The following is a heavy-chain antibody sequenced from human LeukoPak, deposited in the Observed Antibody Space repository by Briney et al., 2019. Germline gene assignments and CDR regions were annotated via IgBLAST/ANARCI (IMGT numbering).Heavy chain of an antibody. J-gene: IGHJ6*02. CDR1: GFTFSSYW. CDR2: IKQDGREK. Sequence: GGSLRLSCAASGFTFSSYWMSWVRQAPGKGLEWVANIKQDGREKYYVGSVKGRFTISRDNAKNSLYLQMNSLRAEDTAVYYCARDPSGSAYSGYDLPLYYYYYGMDVWGQGTTVTVSS. D-gene: IGHD5-12*01. V-gene: IGHV3-7*01. CDR3: ARDPSGSAYSGYDLPLYYYYYGMDV.